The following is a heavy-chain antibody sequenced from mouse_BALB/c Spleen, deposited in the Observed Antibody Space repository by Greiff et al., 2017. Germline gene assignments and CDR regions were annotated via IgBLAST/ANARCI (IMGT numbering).Heavy chain of an antibody. CDR3: ARNYRYDEYYFDY. CDR2: IWAGGST. V-gene: IGHV2-9*02. D-gene: IGHD2-14*01. Sequence: VKVVESGPGLVAPSQSLSITCTVSGFSLTSYGVHWVRQPPGKGLEWLGVIWAGGSTNYNSALMSRLSISKDNSKSQVFLKMNSLQTDDTAMYYCARNYRYDEYYFDYWGQGTTLTVSS. CDR1: GFSLTSYG. J-gene: IGHJ2*01.